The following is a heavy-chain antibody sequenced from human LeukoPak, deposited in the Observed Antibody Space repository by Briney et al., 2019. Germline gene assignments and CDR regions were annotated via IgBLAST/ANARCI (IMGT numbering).Heavy chain of an antibody. J-gene: IGHJ4*02. CDR1: GFTFSSYG. V-gene: IGHV3-30*18. D-gene: IGHD1-26*01. CDR3: AKDGWDNFDY. Sequence: GGSLRLSCAASGFTFSSYGMHWVRQAPGKGLEWVAVISYDGSNKYYADSVKGRFTISRDNSKNTLYLQMNSLRAEDTAVYYCAKDGWDNFDYWGQGTLVTVSS. CDR2: ISYDGSNK.